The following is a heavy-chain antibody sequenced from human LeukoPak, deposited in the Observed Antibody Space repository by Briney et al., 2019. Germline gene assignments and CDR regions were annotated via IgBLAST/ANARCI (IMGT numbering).Heavy chain of an antibody. Sequence: SETLSLTCAVYGGSFSGYYWSWIRQPPGKGLEWIGEINHSGSTNYSPSLKSRVTISVDTSKNQFSLKLSSVTAADTAVYYCARRPRVAAAGRSRMINWFDPWGQGTLVTVSS. J-gene: IGHJ5*02. V-gene: IGHV4-34*01. CDR1: GGSFSGYY. CDR3: ARRPRVAAAGRSRMINWFDP. CDR2: INHSGST. D-gene: IGHD6-13*01.